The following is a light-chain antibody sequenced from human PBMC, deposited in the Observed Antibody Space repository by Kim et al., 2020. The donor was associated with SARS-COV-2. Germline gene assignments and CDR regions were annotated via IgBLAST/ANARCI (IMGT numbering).Light chain of an antibody. CDR1: QSVSSN. V-gene: IGKV3-15*01. J-gene: IGKJ1*01. CDR2: GAS. Sequence: VAPGERATLSCRARQSVSSNLAWYQQKPGQAPRLLIYGASTRATGIPARFSGSGSGTEFTLTISSLQSEDFAVYYCQQYNNWPWKFGQGTKVDIK. CDR3: QQYNNWPWK.